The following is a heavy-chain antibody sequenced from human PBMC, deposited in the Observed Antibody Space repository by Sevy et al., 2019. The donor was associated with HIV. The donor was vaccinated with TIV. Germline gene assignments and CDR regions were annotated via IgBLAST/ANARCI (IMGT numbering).Heavy chain of an antibody. CDR1: GFTFSSYG. V-gene: IGHV3-30*02. J-gene: IGHJ6*02. D-gene: IGHD2-2*01. CDR3: AKGEGVPSYYGMDV. CDR2: IRYDGSNK. Sequence: GGSLRLSCAASGFTFSSYGMHWVRQAPGKGLEWVAFIRYDGSNKYYADSVKGRFTISRDNSKNTLYLQMNSLRAEDTAVYYCAKGEGVPSYYGMDVWGQGTTVTVSS.